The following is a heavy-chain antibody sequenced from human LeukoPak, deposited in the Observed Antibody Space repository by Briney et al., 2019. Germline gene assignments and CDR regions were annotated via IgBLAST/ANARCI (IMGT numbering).Heavy chain of an antibody. CDR3: ARLRVFTGTVTSDAGFDY. Sequence: KLGESLKISCKGSGYSFTSYWIGWVRQIPGKGLEWMGIIYPGDSDTRYSPSFQGQVTISADKSISTAYLQWSSLKASDTAIYYCARLRVFTGTVTSDAGFDYWGQGTLVTVSS. CDR1: GYSFTSYW. D-gene: IGHD4-11*01. CDR2: IYPGDSDT. J-gene: IGHJ4*02. V-gene: IGHV5-51*01.